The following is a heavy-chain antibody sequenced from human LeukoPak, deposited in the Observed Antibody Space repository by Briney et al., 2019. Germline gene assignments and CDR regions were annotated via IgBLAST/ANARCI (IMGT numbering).Heavy chain of an antibody. D-gene: IGHD1-26*01. Sequence: PSASVKVSCKASGYTFTSKHIHWVRQAPGQGLEWMGRIDPNTGGTKSAKNFQGRVTMTRDTSISTAYMALSGLRSDDTAVYYCASLYDIVGTTVDYWGQGTLVTVSS. CDR3: ASLYDIVGTTVDY. V-gene: IGHV1-2*06. J-gene: IGHJ4*02. CDR1: GYTFTSKH. CDR2: IDPNTGGT.